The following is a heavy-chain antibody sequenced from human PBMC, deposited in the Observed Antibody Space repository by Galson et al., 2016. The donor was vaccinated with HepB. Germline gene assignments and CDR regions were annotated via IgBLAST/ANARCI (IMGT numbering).Heavy chain of an antibody. CDR1: GYTFIKYW. V-gene: IGHV5-10-1*01. D-gene: IGHD3-3*01. Sequence: QSGAEVKKPGESVKISCEASGYTFIKYWIAWVRQIPGKGLEYVGRIDPRDSWTSYNPSFQGHVTASIDKSISTVFLQCRSLEASDTAIYYCTRIFGDPTPDHYYMDVWGKGTTVTVSS. CDR3: TRIFGDPTPDHYYMDV. J-gene: IGHJ6*03. CDR2: IDPRDSWT.